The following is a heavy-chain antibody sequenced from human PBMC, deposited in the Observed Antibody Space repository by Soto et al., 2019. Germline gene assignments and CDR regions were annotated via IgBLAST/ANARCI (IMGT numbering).Heavy chain of an antibody. CDR2: VHDSGST. J-gene: IGHJ4*02. Sequence: SETLSLTCSVSGDAISNYYWSWLRQTPGKGLEWIGCVHDSGSTDYNPSFKGRVSMSLQTSKSQFSLNLRSVTAADTATYFCARGTRALITSFFAYWRQGLPVTVSS. CDR3: ARGTRALITSFFAY. V-gene: IGHV4-59*01. CDR1: GDAISNYY. D-gene: IGHD1-20*01.